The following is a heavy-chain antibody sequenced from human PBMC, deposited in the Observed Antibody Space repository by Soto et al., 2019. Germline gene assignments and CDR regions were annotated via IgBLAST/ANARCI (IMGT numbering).Heavy chain of an antibody. D-gene: IGHD6-6*01. Sequence: QVQLVQSGAEVKKPGASVKVSCKASGYTFISYGISWVRQAPGQGLEWMGWISSYNGNTNYAQKLQGRVTNTTDTSTTPAYMEPRSLRSDDPAVYYCARDRPTSSIRARDYYYAMDVWGQGTTVTVSS. V-gene: IGHV1-18*01. CDR2: ISSYNGNT. CDR1: GYTFISYG. J-gene: IGHJ6*02. CDR3: ARDRPTSSIRARDYYYAMDV.